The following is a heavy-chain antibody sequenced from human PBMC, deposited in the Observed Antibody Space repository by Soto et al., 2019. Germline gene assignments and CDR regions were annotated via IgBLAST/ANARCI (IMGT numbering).Heavy chain of an antibody. CDR2: IYYSGST. J-gene: IGHJ6*02. Sequence: PSETLSLTCTVSGGSISSGGYYWSWIRQHPGKGLEWIGYIYYSGSTYYNPSLKSRVTISVDTSKNQFSLKLSSVTAADTAVYYCARFPTYYGSSGYYPYYYYGMDVWGQGTTVTVSS. D-gene: IGHD3-22*01. V-gene: IGHV4-31*03. CDR3: ARFPTYYGSSGYYPYYYYGMDV. CDR1: GGSISSGGYY.